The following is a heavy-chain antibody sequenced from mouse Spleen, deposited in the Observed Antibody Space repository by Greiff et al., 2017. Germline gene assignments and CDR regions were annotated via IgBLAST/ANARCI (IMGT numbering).Heavy chain of an antibody. J-gene: IGHJ3*01. CDR3: ARGRGYYGSSYTWFAY. Sequence: VQLQQPGAELVKPGASVKLSCKASGYTFTSYWMQWVKQRPGQGLEWIGEIDPSDSYTNYNQKFKGKATLTVDTSSSTAYMQLSSLTSEDSAVYYCARGRGYYGSSYTWFAYWGQGTLVTVSA. CDR2: IDPSDSYT. CDR1: GYTFTSYW. D-gene: IGHD1-1*01. V-gene: IGHV1-50*01.